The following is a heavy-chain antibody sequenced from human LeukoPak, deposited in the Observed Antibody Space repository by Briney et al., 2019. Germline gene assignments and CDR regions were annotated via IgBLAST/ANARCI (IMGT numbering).Heavy chain of an antibody. CDR2: INPNSGGR. D-gene: IGHD2-15*01. J-gene: IGHJ4*02. Sequence: ASVTVSFKASGYTFTGYYMHWVRQAPGQGLEWMGWINPNSGGRNYAQKFQGRVTMTRDRSISTAYMELSSLRSDDTAVYYCARWKDCSGGSCYHYFDYWGQGTLVTVSS. CDR3: ARWKDCSGGSCYHYFDY. CDR1: GYTFTGYY. V-gene: IGHV1-2*02.